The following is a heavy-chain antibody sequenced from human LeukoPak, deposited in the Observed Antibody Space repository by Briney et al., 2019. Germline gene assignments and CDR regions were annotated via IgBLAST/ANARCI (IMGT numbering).Heavy chain of an antibody. CDR3: ASFYCSGGSCYQYFSYYYMDV. Sequence: SETLPLTCTVSGGSISSYYWSWIRQPPGKGLEWIGYIYYSGSTNYNPSLKSRVTISVDTSKNQFSLKLNSVTAADTAVYYCASFYCSGGSCYQYFSYYYMDVWGKGTTVTISS. J-gene: IGHJ6*03. CDR1: GGSISSYY. D-gene: IGHD2-15*01. V-gene: IGHV4-59*08. CDR2: IYYSGST.